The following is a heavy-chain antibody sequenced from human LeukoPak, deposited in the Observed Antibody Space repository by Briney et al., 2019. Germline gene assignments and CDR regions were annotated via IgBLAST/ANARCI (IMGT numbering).Heavy chain of an antibody. D-gene: IGHD2-2*01. CDR3: ARSQATAMVSDY. J-gene: IGHJ4*02. CDR2: IYYSGRT. V-gene: IGHV4-39*01. CDR1: GXSLNISSYY. Sequence: PSETLSLTCTVSGXSLNISSYYWGWIRQLPGKGLEWIGSIYYSGRTYYNPSLKIRVTIFVDTSKNQFSLKLNSVTAADTAVYYCARSQATAMVSDYWGQGTLVTVSS.